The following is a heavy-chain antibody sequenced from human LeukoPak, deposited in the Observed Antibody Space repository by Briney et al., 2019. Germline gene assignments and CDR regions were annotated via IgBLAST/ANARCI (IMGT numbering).Heavy chain of an antibody. J-gene: IGHJ4*02. CDR1: GYTLTELS. CDR2: ISAYNGNT. D-gene: IGHD2-15*01. Sequence: ASVKVSCKVSGYTLTELSMHWVRQAPGQGLEWMGWISAYNGNTNYAQKLQGRVTMTTDTSTSTAYMELRSLRSDDTAVYYCARGGIPVVVAATWFDYWGQGTLVTVSS. V-gene: IGHV1-18*01. CDR3: ARGGIPVVVAATWFDY.